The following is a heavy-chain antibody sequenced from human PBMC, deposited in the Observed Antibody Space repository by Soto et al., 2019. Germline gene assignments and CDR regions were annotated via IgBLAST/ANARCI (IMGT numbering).Heavy chain of an antibody. CDR2: IWYDGSNK. D-gene: IGHD6-13*01. CDR1: GFTFSSYG. J-gene: IGHJ6*02. Sequence: GGALRLSCAASGFTFSSYGMHWVRQAPGKGLEWVAVIWYDGSNKYYADSVKGRFTISRDNSKNTLYLQMNSLRAEDTAVYYCARGAGDIAAVDYYYGMDVWGQGTTVTVSS. V-gene: IGHV3-33*01. CDR3: ARGAGDIAAVDYYYGMDV.